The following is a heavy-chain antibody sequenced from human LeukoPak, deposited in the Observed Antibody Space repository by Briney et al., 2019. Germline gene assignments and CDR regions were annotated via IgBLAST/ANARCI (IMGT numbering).Heavy chain of an antibody. CDR2: VNAGNGNT. D-gene: IGHD6-13*01. CDR1: GYTFTSYA. Sequence: GASVKVSCKASGYTFTSYAMHWVRQAPGQRLEWMGWVNAGNGNTKYSQEFQGRVTMTEDTSTDTAYMELSSLRSEDTAVYYCATGPPGILRAGYFQHWGQGTLVTVSS. V-gene: IGHV1-3*03. J-gene: IGHJ1*01. CDR3: ATGPPGILRAGYFQH.